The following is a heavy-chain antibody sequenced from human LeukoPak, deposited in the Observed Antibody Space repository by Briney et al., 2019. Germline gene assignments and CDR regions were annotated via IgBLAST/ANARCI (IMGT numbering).Heavy chain of an antibody. CDR2: ISYDGSNK. D-gene: IGHD4-17*01. Sequence: GRSLGLSCAASGFTFSSYGMHWVRQAPGKGLEWVAVISYDGSNKYYADSVKGRFTISRDNSKNTLYLQMNSLRAEDTAVYYCARAPGYGDYRRAVDYWGQGTLVTVSS. CDR1: GFTFSSYG. J-gene: IGHJ4*02. V-gene: IGHV3-30*03. CDR3: ARAPGYGDYRRAVDY.